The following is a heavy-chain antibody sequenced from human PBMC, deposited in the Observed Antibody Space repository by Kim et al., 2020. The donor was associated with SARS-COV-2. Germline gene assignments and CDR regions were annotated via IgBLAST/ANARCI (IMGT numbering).Heavy chain of an antibody. V-gene: IGHV3-23*01. Sequence: GGSLRLSCAASGFSFSTFEMSWGREAPGKGLEWVSTISPNGAQTHYADSVKRRFTISRDNAQNTLYLQMNSLRVEDTGTYFSAKGGLFDWWGQGNLVTVSS. CDR3: AKGGLFDW. CDR2: ISPNGAQT. J-gene: IGHJ4*02. CDR1: GFSFSTFE.